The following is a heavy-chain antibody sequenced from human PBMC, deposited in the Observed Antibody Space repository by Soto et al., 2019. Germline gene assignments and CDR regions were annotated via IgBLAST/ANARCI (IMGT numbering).Heavy chain of an antibody. Sequence: QVQLVQSGAEVKKPGSSVKVSCKASGGTFSSYTISWVRQAPGQGLEWMGRIIPILGTANYAQKFQGRVTITEGKCTSADYMELSSMRSEDTAVYYCATEYQPLLFHWGQGTLVTVSS. CDR3: ATEYQPLLFH. CDR1: GGTFSSYT. CDR2: IIPILGTA. D-gene: IGHD2-21*02. J-gene: IGHJ4*02. V-gene: IGHV1-69*08.